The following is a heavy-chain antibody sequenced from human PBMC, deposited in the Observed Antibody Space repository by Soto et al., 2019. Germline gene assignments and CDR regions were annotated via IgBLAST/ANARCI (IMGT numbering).Heavy chain of an antibody. CDR2: INEDSTYI. J-gene: IGHJ6*03. CDR1: GFTFSAFS. CDR3: VRDFGRYFRWGYMDV. V-gene: IGHV3-21*02. D-gene: IGHD3-10*02. Sequence: EVRLVESGGGLVKPGGSLRLSCAASGFTFSAFSMNWGRQCPGKGLEWLSSINEDSTYIYYGDSLRGRSTISRENAKDSLYLQIDSMGAEDTAVYYHVRDFGRYFRWGYMDVWGDGATVIVS.